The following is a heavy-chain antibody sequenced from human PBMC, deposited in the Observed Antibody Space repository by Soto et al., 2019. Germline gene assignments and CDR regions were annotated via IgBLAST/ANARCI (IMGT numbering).Heavy chain of an antibody. Sequence: SETLSLTCTVSGGSISSYYWSWIRQPPGKGLEWIGYIYYSGSTNYNPSLKSRVTISVDTSKNQFSLKLSSVTAADTAVYYCAREYCSGGSCYKYYFDYGGQGTLDTVSS. J-gene: IGHJ4*02. V-gene: IGHV4-59*01. CDR1: GGSISSYY. D-gene: IGHD2-15*01. CDR3: AREYCSGGSCYKYYFDY. CDR2: IYYSGST.